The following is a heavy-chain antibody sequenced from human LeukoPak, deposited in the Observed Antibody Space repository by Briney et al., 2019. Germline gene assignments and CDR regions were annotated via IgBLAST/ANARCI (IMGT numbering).Heavy chain of an antibody. Sequence: SETLSLTCNVSGGSISGDSISNNYWSWIRQSPGKGLEWIGHISNSGRPNYNPSLVSRVTISADTSRNQFSLRLTSVTTADTGMYYCARPSHGGYFSGPRLFDSWGQGILVTVSS. J-gene: IGHJ4*02. CDR1: GGSISGDSISNNY. D-gene: IGHD4-17*01. CDR2: ISNSGRP. CDR3: ARPSHGGYFSGPRLFDS. V-gene: IGHV4-59*01.